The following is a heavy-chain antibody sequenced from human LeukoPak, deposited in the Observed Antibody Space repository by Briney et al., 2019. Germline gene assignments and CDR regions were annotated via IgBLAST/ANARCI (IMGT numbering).Heavy chain of an antibody. J-gene: IGHJ5*02. CDR3: ARGSVDGDYLFS. D-gene: IGHD4-17*01. V-gene: IGHV3-53*01. Sequence: GGSLRLSCAASGFTVSSNYMSWVRQAPGKGLEWVSVIYSGGDTYYADSVKGRFTISRDDSKNTLYLQINSLRAEDTAVYYSARGSVDGDYLFSWGQGTLVTVSS. CDR2: IYSGGDT. CDR1: GFTVSSNY.